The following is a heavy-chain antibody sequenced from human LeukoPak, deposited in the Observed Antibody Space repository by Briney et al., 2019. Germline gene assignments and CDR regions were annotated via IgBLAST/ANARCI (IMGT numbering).Heavy chain of an antibody. D-gene: IGHD1-26*01. J-gene: IGHJ4*02. CDR2: IRSGSSTI. V-gene: IGHV3-48*02. CDR3: ARASGSFPRYYFDY. CDR1: GFTLGSFT. Sequence: GGSLRLSCAASGFTLGSFTMNWVRQAPGKGLEWVSYIRSGSSTIYYADSVRGRFTISRDNAKNSLYLQMNSLRDEDTAVYYCARASGSFPRYYFDYWGQGTLVTVSS.